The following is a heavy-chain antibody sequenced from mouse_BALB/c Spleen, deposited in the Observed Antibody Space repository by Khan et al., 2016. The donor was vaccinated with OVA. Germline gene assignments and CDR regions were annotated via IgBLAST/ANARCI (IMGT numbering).Heavy chain of an antibody. CDR2: INPTSGYP. Sequence: QVQLQQSGAELAKPGASVKMSCKASGYTFTTYWIHWVKQRPGQGLEWIGYINPTSGYPDYTEKFKDRSTLSADKSSSPASMQLTSLTSEDAAVYCCTRDRIDYWGQGTTLTVSS. V-gene: IGHV1-7*01. CDR1: GYTFTTYW. J-gene: IGHJ2*01. CDR3: TRDRIDY.